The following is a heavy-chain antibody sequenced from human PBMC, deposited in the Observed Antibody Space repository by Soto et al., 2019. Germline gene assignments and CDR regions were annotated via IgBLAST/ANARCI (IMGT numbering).Heavy chain of an antibody. D-gene: IGHD5-18*01. V-gene: IGHV4-30-2*01. CDR3: ARGTFSYGPNLHYFDF. J-gene: IGHJ4*02. CDR2: IFHTGGT. CDR1: GGSISSGGHS. Sequence: QLQLQEAGAGLVKPSQTLSLTCTVSGGSISSGGHSWSWIRQPPGKGLEWIGFIFHTGGTYYTPSLQSRLSVSLDLSRNQFSLKLYSVTAADTAIYYCARGTFSYGPNLHYFDFWGQGSLVPVSS.